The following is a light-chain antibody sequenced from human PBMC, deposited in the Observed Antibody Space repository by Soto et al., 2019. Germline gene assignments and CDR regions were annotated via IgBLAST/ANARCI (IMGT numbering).Light chain of an antibody. V-gene: IGKV3-15*01. CDR1: QSVSSN. CDR3: QQSYKMPS. Sequence: EIVMTQSPATLSVSPGERATLSCRASQSVSSNLAWYQQKPGQAPRLLIYGASTRATGIPARFSGSGSGTEFTLTINSLQSEDFAVYYCQQSYKMPSFGQGTRLEIK. J-gene: IGKJ5*01. CDR2: GAS.